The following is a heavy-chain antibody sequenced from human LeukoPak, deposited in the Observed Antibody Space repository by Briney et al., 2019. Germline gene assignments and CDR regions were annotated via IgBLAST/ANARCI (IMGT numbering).Heavy chain of an antibody. V-gene: IGHV1-69*13. CDR1: GGTFSSYA. CDR3: ARNGFGETYYYYGMDV. J-gene: IGHJ6*02. D-gene: IGHD3-10*01. Sequence: SVKVSCKASGGTFSSYAISWVRQAPGQGLEWMGGIIPIFGTANYAQKFQGRVTITADESTSTAYMELSSLRSEDTAAYYCARNGFGETYYYYGMDVWGQGTTVTVSS. CDR2: IIPIFGTA.